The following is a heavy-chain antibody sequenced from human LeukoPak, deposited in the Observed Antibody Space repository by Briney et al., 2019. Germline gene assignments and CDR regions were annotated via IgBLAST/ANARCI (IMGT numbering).Heavy chain of an antibody. J-gene: IGHJ4*02. V-gene: IGHV3-33*01. CDR3: ARGGRGKYYFDY. CDR2: IWYDGSNK. D-gene: IGHD3-16*01. Sequence: GRSLRLSCAASGFTFSSYGMHWVRQAPGKGLEWVAVIWYDGSNKYYADSVKGRFTNSRDNSKNTLYLQMNSLRAEDTAVYYCARGGRGKYYFDYWGQGTLVTVSS. CDR1: GFTFSSYG.